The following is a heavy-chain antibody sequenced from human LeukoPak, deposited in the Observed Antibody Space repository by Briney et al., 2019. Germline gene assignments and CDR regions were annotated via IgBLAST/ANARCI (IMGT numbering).Heavy chain of an antibody. Sequence: ASVKVSCKVSGYTLTELSMHWVRQAPGKGLEWMGGFDPEDGETIYAQKFQGRVTMTEDTSTDTAYMELSSLRSEDTAVYYCARGYDILRPFDYWGQGTLVTVSS. V-gene: IGHV1-24*01. D-gene: IGHD3-9*01. CDR1: GYTLTELS. CDR2: FDPEDGET. CDR3: ARGYDILRPFDY. J-gene: IGHJ4*02.